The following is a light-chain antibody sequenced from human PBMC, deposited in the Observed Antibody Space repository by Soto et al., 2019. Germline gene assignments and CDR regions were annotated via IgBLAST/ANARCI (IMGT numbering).Light chain of an antibody. CDR2: EVN. Sequence: QSALTQPASVSGSPRQSITISCTGASSDVGGYTYVSWYQQHPGKAPKLIIYEVNNRPSGVSHRFSGSKSGNTTSLTISGLQAEDEADYYYSSYTSSSTLYVFGTGTKVTVL. CDR1: SSDVGGYTY. J-gene: IGLJ1*01. V-gene: IGLV2-14*01. CDR3: SSYTSSSTLYV.